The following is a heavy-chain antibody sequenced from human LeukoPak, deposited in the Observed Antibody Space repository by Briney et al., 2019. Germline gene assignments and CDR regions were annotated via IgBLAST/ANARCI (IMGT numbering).Heavy chain of an antibody. J-gene: IGHJ4*02. CDR1: GGSISSGGYY. CDR3: ARGWIVGARFDY. Sequence: SETLSLTCTVSGGSISSGGYYWSWIRQHPGKGLEWIGYIYYSGSTYYNPSLKSRVTISVDTSKNQFSLKLSSVTAADTAVYYCARGWIVGARFDYWGQGTLVTVSS. D-gene: IGHD1-26*01. V-gene: IGHV4-31*03. CDR2: IYYSGST.